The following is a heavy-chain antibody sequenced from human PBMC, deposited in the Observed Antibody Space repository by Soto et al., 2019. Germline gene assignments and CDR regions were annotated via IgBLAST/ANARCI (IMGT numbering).Heavy chain of an antibody. CDR1: GFTFSSYG. CDR3: AKGGAGNGMDV. Sequence: QVQLVESGGGVVQPGRSLRLSCAASGFTFSSYGMHWVRQAPGKGLEWVAVISYGGSNKYYADSVKGRFTISRDNSENTLYLQMNSLRAEDSAVYFCAKGGAGNGMDVWGQGTTVTVSS. V-gene: IGHV3-30*18. CDR2: ISYGGSNK. D-gene: IGHD3-10*01. J-gene: IGHJ6*02.